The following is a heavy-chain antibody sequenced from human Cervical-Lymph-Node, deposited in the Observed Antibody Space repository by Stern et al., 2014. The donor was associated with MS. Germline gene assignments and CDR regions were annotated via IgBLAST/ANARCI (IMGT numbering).Heavy chain of an antibody. V-gene: IGHV1-69*02. D-gene: IGHD2-2*01. CDR3: ARQVVPAAMSYYYYGMDV. Sequence: QEQLVQSGAEVKKPGSSVKVSCKASGGTFSSYTISWVRQAPGQGLEWMGRIIPILGIANYAQKFQGRVTITADKSTSTAYMELSSLRSEDTAVYYCARQVVPAAMSYYYYGMDVWGQGTTVTVSS. CDR1: GGTFSSYT. CDR2: IIPILGIA. J-gene: IGHJ6*02.